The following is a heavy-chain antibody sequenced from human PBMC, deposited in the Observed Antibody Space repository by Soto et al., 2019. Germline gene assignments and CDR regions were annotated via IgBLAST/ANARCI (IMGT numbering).Heavy chain of an antibody. J-gene: IGHJ6*02. Sequence: PGGSLRLSSAASGFSFSSYAMSWVRQAPGKGLEWVSAISGSGVSTYYADSVKGRFTISRDTSKNTLFLQMNSLRVEDTAVYYCAKSPGSGWAYYYYGMDVWGQGTTVTVSS. CDR2: ISGSGVST. V-gene: IGHV3-23*01. CDR1: GFSFSSYA. CDR3: AKSPGSGWAYYYYGMDV. D-gene: IGHD6-19*01.